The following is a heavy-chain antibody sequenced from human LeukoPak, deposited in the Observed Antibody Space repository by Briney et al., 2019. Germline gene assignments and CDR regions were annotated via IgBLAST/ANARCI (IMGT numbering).Heavy chain of an antibody. CDR1: GYTFTSYY. CDR3: ARDGCSSTSCRKFDP. V-gene: IGHV1-46*01. D-gene: IGHD2-2*01. Sequence: ASVKVSCEASGYTFTSYYMHWVRQAPGQGLEWMGIINPSGGSTSYAQKFQGRVTMTRDTSTSTVYMELSSLRSEDTAVYYCARDGCSSTSCRKFDPWGQGTLVTVSS. J-gene: IGHJ5*02. CDR2: INPSGGST.